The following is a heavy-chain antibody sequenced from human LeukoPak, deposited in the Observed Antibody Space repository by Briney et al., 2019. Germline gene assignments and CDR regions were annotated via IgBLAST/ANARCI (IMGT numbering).Heavy chain of an antibody. D-gene: IGHD1-26*01. CDR3: AKDRFGGVGATYFDY. CDR2: ISSSSSYI. Sequence: PGGSLRLSCAASGFTFSSYSMNWVRQAPGKGLEWVSSISSSSSYIYYADSVKGRFTISRDNAKNSLYLQMNSLRAEDTAVYYCAKDRFGGVGATYFDYWGQGILVTVSS. CDR1: GFTFSSYS. V-gene: IGHV3-21*01. J-gene: IGHJ4*02.